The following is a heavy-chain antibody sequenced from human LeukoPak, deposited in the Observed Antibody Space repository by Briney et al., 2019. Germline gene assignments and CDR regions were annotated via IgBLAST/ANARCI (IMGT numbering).Heavy chain of an antibody. CDR1: GGSFSAYY. V-gene: IGHV4-34*01. D-gene: IGHD3-9*01. Sequence: PSETLSLTCAVYGGSFSAYYWSWIRQPSGKGLEWIGEINHSGSTNYNPSLKSRVTISVDTSKNQFSLKLSSVTAADTAVYHCARRPGSYDILAWFDPWGQGSLVTVSS. CDR2: INHSGST. CDR3: ARRPGSYDILAWFDP. J-gene: IGHJ5*02.